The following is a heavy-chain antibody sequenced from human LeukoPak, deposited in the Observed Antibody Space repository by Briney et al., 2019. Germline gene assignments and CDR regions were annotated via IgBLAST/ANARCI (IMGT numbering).Heavy chain of an antibody. CDR3: ASVIYSSGWYPTFDY. CDR2: IIPIFGTA. J-gene: IGHJ4*02. V-gene: IGHV1-69*01. D-gene: IGHD6-19*01. Sequence: ASVKVSCKASGGTFSSYAISWVRQAPGQGLEWMGGIIPIFGTANYAQKFQGRVTITADESTSTAYMELSGLRSEDTAVYYCASVIYSSGWYPTFDYWGQGTLVTVSS. CDR1: GGTFSSYA.